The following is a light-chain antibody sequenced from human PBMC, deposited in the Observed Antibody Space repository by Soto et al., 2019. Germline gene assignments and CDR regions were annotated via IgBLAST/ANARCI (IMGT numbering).Light chain of an antibody. J-gene: IGLJ2*01. Sequence: QSVLTQPPSASGSPGQSVTISCTGTSSDIGAYKYVAWYQQHPGKAPKLMIFDVSQRPSGVPDRFSGSKSGNTASLTVSGLQAEDEADYYCSSYTSSSTRVVFGGGTKLTVL. CDR3: SSYTSSSTRVV. V-gene: IGLV2-8*01. CDR1: SSDIGAYKY. CDR2: DVS.